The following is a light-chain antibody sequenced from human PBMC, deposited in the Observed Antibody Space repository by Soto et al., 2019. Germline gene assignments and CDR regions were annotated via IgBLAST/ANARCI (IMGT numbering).Light chain of an antibody. CDR3: QQYDNWPVT. J-gene: IGKJ4*01. CDR2: GAS. Sequence: EIVMTQSPATLSVSAGERATFSCRASQSISNLAWYQHKPGQTPRLVIYGASTGATGIPARFSGGGSGTEFTLTINGLQSEDFAIYYCQQYDNWPVTFGGGTKVDIK. V-gene: IGKV3-15*01. CDR1: QSISN.